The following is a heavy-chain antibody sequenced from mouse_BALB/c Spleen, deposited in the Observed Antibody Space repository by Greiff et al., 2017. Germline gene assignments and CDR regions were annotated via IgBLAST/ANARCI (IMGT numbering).Heavy chain of an antibody. CDR2: ISYSGST. D-gene: IGHD1-1*01. Sequence: EVKLQESGPSLVKPSQTLSLTCSVTGDSITSGYWNWIRKFPGNKLEYIGYISYSGSTYYNPSLKSRISITRDTSKNQYYLQLNSVTTEDTATYYCARAYGSSWYFDVWGAGTTVTVSS. CDR3: ARAYGSSWYFDV. CDR1: GDSITSGY. J-gene: IGHJ1*01. V-gene: IGHV3-8*02.